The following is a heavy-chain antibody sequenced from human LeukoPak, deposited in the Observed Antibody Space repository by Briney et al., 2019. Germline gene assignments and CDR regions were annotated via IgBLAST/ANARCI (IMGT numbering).Heavy chain of an antibody. Sequence: SETLSLTCAVYGGSFSGYYWSWIRQPPGKGLEWIGYIYYSGSTNYNPSLKSRVTISVDTSKNQFSLKLSSVTAADTAVYYCARSAGVSIFGVVIHGSFDYWGQGTLVTVSS. CDR1: GGSFSGYY. V-gene: IGHV4-59*01. D-gene: IGHD3-3*01. CDR2: IYYSGST. J-gene: IGHJ4*02. CDR3: ARSAGVSIFGVVIHGSFDY.